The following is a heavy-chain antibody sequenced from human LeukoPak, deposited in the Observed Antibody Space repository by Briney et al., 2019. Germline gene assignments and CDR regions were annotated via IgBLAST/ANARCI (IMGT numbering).Heavy chain of an antibody. V-gene: IGHV4-34*01. Sequence: TPSETLPLTCAVYGGSLNGHYWSWIRQPPGKGLEWIGEGSESGGTKFNPSLKSRVTISADTSKNQFSLKVKSVTAADTAVYYCAKNRQSGFSFDPWGQGTLVTVSS. CDR3: AKNRQSGFSFDP. CDR1: GGSLNGHY. J-gene: IGHJ5*02. D-gene: IGHD3-3*01. CDR2: GSESGGT.